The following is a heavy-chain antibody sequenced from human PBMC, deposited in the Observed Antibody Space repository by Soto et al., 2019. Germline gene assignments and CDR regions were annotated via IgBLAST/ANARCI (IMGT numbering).Heavy chain of an antibody. CDR2: ISDSGNT. Sequence: PSETLSLTCTVSGGSISPSGGSFWGWIRQPPGKGLEWIGIISDSGNTYYNPSLKSRVTMSVDTSKNQFSLKLSSVTAADTAVYYCARVSPPEKYYDFWSGWYYFDYGGQGTLVTVSS. CDR3: ARVSPPEKYYDFWSGWYYFDY. CDR1: GGSISPSGGSF. J-gene: IGHJ4*02. D-gene: IGHD3-3*01. V-gene: IGHV4-39*07.